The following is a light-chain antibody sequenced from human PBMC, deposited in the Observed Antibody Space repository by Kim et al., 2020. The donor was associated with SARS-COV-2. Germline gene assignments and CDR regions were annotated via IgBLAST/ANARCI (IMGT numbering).Light chain of an antibody. CDR1: SLRSYY. V-gene: IGLV3-19*01. J-gene: IGLJ2*01. CDR3: NSRDSNDNVV. Sequence: ALGQTVRIPCQGDSLRSYYAPWYQQKPGQAPILVIYGKNTRPSGIPDRFSGSSSGNTASLTITGTQAGDEADYYCNSRDSNDNVVFGGGTQLTVL. CDR2: GKN.